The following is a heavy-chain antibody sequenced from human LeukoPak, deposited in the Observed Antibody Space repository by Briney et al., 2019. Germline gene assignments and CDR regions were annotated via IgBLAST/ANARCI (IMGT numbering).Heavy chain of an antibody. V-gene: IGHV1-8*01. CDR3: ARLQTPEYFSIYGYIIDY. CDR1: GYTFTSYD. Sequence: ASVKVSCKASGYTFTSYDINWVRQATGQGLVWMGWMNPNSGNTGYAQKFQGRVTMTRNTSISTAYMELSSLRSEDTAVYYCARLQTPEYFSIYGYIIDYWGQGTLVTVSS. J-gene: IGHJ4*02. CDR2: MNPNSGNT. D-gene: IGHD5-18*01.